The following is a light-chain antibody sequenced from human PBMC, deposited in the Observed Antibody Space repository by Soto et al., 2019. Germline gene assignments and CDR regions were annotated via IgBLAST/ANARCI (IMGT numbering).Light chain of an antibody. J-gene: IGLJ1*01. V-gene: IGLV1-44*01. CDR1: SSNIGSNT. CDR3: AAWDDSLNGYV. CDR2: FNI. Sequence: QSVLSQPPSASGTPGQRVTISCSGSSSNIGSNTVNWYQQFPGTAPKLLIYFNIQRPSGVPDRFSGSKSGTSASLAISGLQSEDEADYYCAAWDDSLNGYVFXTGTKLTVL.